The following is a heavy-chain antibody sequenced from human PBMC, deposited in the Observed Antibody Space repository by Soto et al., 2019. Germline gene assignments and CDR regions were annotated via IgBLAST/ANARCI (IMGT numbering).Heavy chain of an antibody. Sequence: QVQLVQSGGEVKKPGASVKVSCKTSGYSFTTYGISWVRQAPGQGLEWMGWISGYNGNTNYAQKFQGRVTXTTXTSTSTAYMELRSLRSDDTAVYYCAREGPAPYYYYGMDVWGQGSTVAVSS. CDR3: AREGPAPYYYYGMDV. CDR2: ISGYNGNT. V-gene: IGHV1-18*01. CDR1: GYSFTTYG. J-gene: IGHJ6*02.